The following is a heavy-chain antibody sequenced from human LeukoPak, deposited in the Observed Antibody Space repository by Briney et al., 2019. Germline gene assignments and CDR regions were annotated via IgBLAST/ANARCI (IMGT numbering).Heavy chain of an antibody. V-gene: IGHV4-34*01. D-gene: IGHD1-26*01. Sequence: SETLSLTCAVYGGSFSGYYWSWIRQPPGKGLEWIGEINHSGSTNYNPSLKSRVTISVDTSKNQFSLKLSSVTAADTAVYYCARGRSGKDWGQGTLVTVSS. CDR3: ARGRSGKD. CDR2: INHSGST. CDR1: GGSFSGYY. J-gene: IGHJ4*02.